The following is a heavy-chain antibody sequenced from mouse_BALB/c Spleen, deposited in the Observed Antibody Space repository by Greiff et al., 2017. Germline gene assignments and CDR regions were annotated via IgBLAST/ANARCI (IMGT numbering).Heavy chain of an antibody. Sequence: VKLVESAAELARPGASVKMSCKASGYTFTSYTMHWVKQRPGQGLEWIGYINPSSGYTEYNQKFKDKTTLTADKSSSTAYMQLSSLTSEDSAVYYCARDSMITPPGFAYWGQGTLVTVSA. CDR2: INPSSGYT. CDR3: ARDSMITPPGFAY. V-gene: IGHV1-4*02. D-gene: IGHD2-4*01. J-gene: IGHJ3*01. CDR1: GYTFTSYT.